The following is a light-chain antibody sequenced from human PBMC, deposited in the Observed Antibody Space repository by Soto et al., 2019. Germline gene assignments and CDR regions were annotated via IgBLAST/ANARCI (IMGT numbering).Light chain of an antibody. V-gene: IGKV3-20*01. Sequence: EIVMTQSPATLSVSPGERATLSCRASQSVSSSYLAWYQKKPGQAPRILIYGASTRATGIPGRFSGSVSETDFNLTISSLETEDFAVYDCQQLDTSPWTFGQWTKVDIK. J-gene: IGKJ1*01. CDR3: QQLDTSPWT. CDR2: GAS. CDR1: QSVSSSY.